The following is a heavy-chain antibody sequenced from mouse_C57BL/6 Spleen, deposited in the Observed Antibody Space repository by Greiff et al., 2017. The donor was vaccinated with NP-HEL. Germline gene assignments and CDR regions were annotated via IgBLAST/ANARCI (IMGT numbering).Heavy chain of an antibody. CDR2: IRSKSNNYAT. D-gene: IGHD3-2*02. CDR1: GFSFNTYA. CDR3: VRQGRTAQACFDY. J-gene: IGHJ2*01. Sequence: EVHLVESGGGLVQPKGSLKLSCAASGFSFNTYAMNWVRQAPGKGLEWVARIRSKSNNYATYYADSVKDRFTISRDDSESMLYLQMNNLKTEDTAMYYCVRQGRTAQACFDYWGQGTTLTVSS. V-gene: IGHV10-1*01.